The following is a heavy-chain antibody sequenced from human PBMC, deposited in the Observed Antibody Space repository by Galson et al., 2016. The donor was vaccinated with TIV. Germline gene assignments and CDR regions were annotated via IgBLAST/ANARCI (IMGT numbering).Heavy chain of an antibody. V-gene: IGHV1-2*02. Sequence: SVKVSCKASGYTFTGCYIHYVRQAPGQGLEWMGWINPNSGDTNYAQKFQGRVTMTRDTSISTAYMELSRLRSDDTAMYYCARDLSPETTTPFDYWGQGTPVTVSS. D-gene: IGHD4-17*01. CDR1: GYTFTGCY. CDR2: INPNSGDT. CDR3: ARDLSPETTTPFDY. J-gene: IGHJ4*02.